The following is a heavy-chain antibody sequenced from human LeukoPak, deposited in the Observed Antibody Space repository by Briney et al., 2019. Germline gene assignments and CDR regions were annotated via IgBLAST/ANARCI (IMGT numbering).Heavy chain of an antibody. J-gene: IGHJ3*01. CDR3: ASHLGRYIVVD. Sequence: SETLSLTCTVSGGSISSGDYYWSRIRQPPRKGLEWIGYIYYSGSTYYNPSLKSRVTISVDTSKNQFSLKLSSVTAADTAVYYCASHLGRYIVVDWGQGTMVTVSS. V-gene: IGHV4-30-4*08. CDR1: GGSISSGDYY. D-gene: IGHD2-2*01. CDR2: IYYSGST.